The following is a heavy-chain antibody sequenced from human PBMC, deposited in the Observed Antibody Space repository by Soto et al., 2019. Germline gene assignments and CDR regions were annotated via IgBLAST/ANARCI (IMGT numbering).Heavy chain of an antibody. J-gene: IGHJ4*02. CDR3: AKKDYYGGGNYYFYH. CDR1: GYTFTSYP. V-gene: IGHV1-3*01. Sequence: QVQLVQSGADLREPGASVKVSCKASGYTFTSYPVHWVRQAPGQRLQWMGWINAANGDTGYSQKFQGRVTFTRDTSASTPYMELRSLTSEDQAVYYCAKKDYYGGGNYYFYHWGQGTLVTVSS. D-gene: IGHD3-10*01. CDR2: INAANGDT.